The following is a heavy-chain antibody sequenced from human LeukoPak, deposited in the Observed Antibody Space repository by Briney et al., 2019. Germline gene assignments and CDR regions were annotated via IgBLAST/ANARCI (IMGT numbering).Heavy chain of an antibody. V-gene: IGHV6-1*01. CDR1: GDSVSSNSAA. Sequence: SQTLSLTCAISGDSVSSNSAAWNWIRQSPSRGLEWLGRTYYRSKWYNDYAVSVKSRITINPDTSKNQFSLPLNSVTPEDTAVYYCARDKQWFGESPLDYWGQGTLVTVSS. CDR2: TYYRSKWYN. D-gene: IGHD3-10*01. CDR3: ARDKQWFGESPLDY. J-gene: IGHJ4*02.